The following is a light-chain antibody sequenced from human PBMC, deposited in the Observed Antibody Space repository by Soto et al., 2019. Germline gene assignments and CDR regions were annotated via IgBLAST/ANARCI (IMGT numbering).Light chain of an antibody. V-gene: IGKV3-11*01. J-gene: IGKJ1*01. CDR2: DAS. Sequence: EIVMTQSPATLSVSPGERATLSCRASQSVGSDLAWYQQKPGQAPRLVIYDASSRATGIPDRFSGGGSGTDFTLTISSLEPEDFAVYYCQQRSNWPWTFGQGTKVDIK. CDR3: QQRSNWPWT. CDR1: QSVGSD.